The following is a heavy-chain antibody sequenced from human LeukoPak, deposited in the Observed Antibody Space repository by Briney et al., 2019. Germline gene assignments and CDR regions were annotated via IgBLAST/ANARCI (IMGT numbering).Heavy chain of an antibody. Sequence: SQTLSLTCAISGDSVSSNSAAWNWIRQSPSRGLEWLGRTYYRSKWYNDYAVSVKSRITINPDTSKNQFSLQLNSVTAADTAVYYCASFEGHGDYGSYWGQGTLVTVSS. V-gene: IGHV6-1*01. J-gene: IGHJ4*02. CDR3: ASFEGHGDYGSY. D-gene: IGHD4-17*01. CDR1: GDSVSSNSAA. CDR2: TYYRSKWYN.